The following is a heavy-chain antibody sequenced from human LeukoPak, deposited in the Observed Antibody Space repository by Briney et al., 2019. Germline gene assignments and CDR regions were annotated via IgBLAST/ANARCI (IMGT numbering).Heavy chain of an antibody. CDR1: GLTFSSYA. Sequence: GGSLRLSCSASGLTFSSYAMHWVRQAPGKGLEYVSAISSNGGSTYYADSVKGRFTISRDNSKNTLYLQMSSLRAEDTAVYCCVKDLWTYCSGCSCHGMDVWGKGTTVTVSS. CDR3: VKDLWTYCSGCSCHGMDV. V-gene: IGHV3-64D*06. D-gene: IGHD2-15*01. J-gene: IGHJ6*04. CDR2: ISSNGGST.